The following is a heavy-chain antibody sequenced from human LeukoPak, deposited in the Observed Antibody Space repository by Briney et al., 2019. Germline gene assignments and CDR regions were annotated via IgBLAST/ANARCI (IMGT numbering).Heavy chain of an antibody. CDR3: ARGFCSSTNCYQGPFDF. V-gene: IGHV3-30*03. Sequence: PGGSLRLSCAASGFTFSSYGMHWVRQAPGRGLEWVAVISYDGSNKYYADSVKGRFTISRDNSKNTLYLQMNSLRTEDTAVYYCARGFCSSTNCYQGPFDFWGQGTLVTVSS. J-gene: IGHJ4*02. CDR1: GFTFSSYG. D-gene: IGHD2-2*01. CDR2: ISYDGSNK.